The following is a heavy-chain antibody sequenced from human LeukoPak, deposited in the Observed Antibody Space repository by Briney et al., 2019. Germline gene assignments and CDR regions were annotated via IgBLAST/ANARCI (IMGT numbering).Heavy chain of an antibody. V-gene: IGHV3-11*04. D-gene: IGHD3-22*01. CDR1: GFTFSDYY. CDR2: ISGSGGST. Sequence: GGSLRLSCAASGFTFSDYYMSWIRQAPGKGLEWVSAISGSGGSTYYADSVKGRFTISRDNAKNSLYLQMNSLRAEDTAVYYCAREGDYDGSGYYYVRADYWGQGTLVTVSS. CDR3: AREGDYDGSGYYYVRADY. J-gene: IGHJ4*02.